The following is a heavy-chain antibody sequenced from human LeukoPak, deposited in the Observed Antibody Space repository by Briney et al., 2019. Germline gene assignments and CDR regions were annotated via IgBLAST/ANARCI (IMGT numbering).Heavy chain of an antibody. CDR3: AKDRYYYDGSGYYSRH. V-gene: IGHV3-23*01. CDR2: ISGSGGST. Sequence: PGGSLRLSCAASGFTFSSYAMSWVRQAPGKGLEWVSAISGSGGSTYYADSVKGRFTISRDNSKNTLYLQMNSLRAEDTAVYYCAKDRYYYDGSGYYSRHWGQGTLVTVSS. CDR1: GFTFSSYA. J-gene: IGHJ4*02. D-gene: IGHD3-22*01.